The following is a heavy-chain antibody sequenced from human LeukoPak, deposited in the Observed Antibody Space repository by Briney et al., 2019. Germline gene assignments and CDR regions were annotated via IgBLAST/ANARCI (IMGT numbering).Heavy chain of an antibody. CDR1: GFTFSSYA. V-gene: IGHV3-23*01. D-gene: IGHD3-22*01. CDR2: ISGSGGST. J-gene: IGHJ4*02. CDR3: AKDRDDRSGYNPLADY. Sequence: GGSLRLSCAASGFTFSSYAMSWVRQAPGKGLEWVSAISGSGGSTYYADSVKGRFTISRDNSKNTLYLQMNSLRAEDTAVYYCAKDRDDRSGYNPLADYWGQGTLVTVSS.